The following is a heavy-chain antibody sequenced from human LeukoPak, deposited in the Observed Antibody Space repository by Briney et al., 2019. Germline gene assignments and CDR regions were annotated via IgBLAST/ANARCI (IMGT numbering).Heavy chain of an antibody. V-gene: IGHV6-1*01. D-gene: IGHD3-22*01. CDR2: TYYMSKGYN. CDR1: GDSIYSNSVA. J-gene: IGHJ4*02. CDR3: ARERIGYDSSGVSNYYFDY. Sequence: SQTLSLTCAISGDSIYSNSVAWNWIRQSPSKGLEWLGRTYYMSKGYNDYEVSVKSRITINPDTSKNQFSLHLNSVTPEDTAVYYCARERIGYDSSGVSNYYFDYWGQGTLVTVSS.